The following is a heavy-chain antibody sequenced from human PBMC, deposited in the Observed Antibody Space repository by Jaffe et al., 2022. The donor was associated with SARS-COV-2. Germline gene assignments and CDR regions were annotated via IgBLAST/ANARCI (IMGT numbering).Heavy chain of an antibody. Sequence: QLQLQESASGLVKPSQTLSVTCAVSGGSISSGGSSWSWIRQPPGQGLEWMAYIHHNGNTYYNPSLKSRVIISVDRSKNQISLRLSSVTAADTAVYYCARVNAYDFHFDYWGQGALVTVSS. D-gene: IGHD3-3*01. CDR1: GGSISSGGSS. V-gene: IGHV4-30-2*01. J-gene: IGHJ4*02. CDR2: IHHNGNT. CDR3: ARVNAYDFHFDY.